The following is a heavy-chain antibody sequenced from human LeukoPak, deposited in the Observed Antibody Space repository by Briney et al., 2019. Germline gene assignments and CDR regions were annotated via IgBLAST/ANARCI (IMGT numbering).Heavy chain of an antibody. CDR1: GGSISSGSYY. J-gene: IGHJ5*02. Sequence: PSETLSLTCTVSGGSISSGSYYWSWIRQPAGKGLEWIGRIYTSGSTNYNPSLESRVTILIDRSKNQFSLKLSSVTAADTAVYYCARAVGRSESNWFDPWGQGTLVTVSS. CDR3: ARAVGRSESNWFDP. V-gene: IGHV4-61*02. CDR2: IYTSGST. D-gene: IGHD1-26*01.